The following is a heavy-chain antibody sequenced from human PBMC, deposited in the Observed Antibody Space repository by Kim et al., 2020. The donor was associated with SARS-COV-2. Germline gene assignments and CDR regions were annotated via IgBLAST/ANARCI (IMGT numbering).Heavy chain of an antibody. D-gene: IGHD6-13*01. V-gene: IGHV4-59*01. Sequence: SETLSLTCTVSGGSLSTYYWGWIRQAPGKGLEWIGYIYSSGSTNYNPSLKSRLTISVDTSKNKFFLRLNSVSAADSALVYCAGDSGLAAGVGFDFW. J-gene: IGHJ4*01. CDR2: IYSSGST. CDR1: GGSLSTYY. CDR3: AGDSGLAAGVGFDF.